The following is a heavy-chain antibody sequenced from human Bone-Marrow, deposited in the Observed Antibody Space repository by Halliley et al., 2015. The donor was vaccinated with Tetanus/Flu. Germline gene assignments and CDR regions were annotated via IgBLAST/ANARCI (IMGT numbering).Heavy chain of an antibody. D-gene: IGHD6-19*01. CDR3: AKERGIAVAGDDAFDL. CDR1: GFTFDDYG. CDR2: ITWNSGIL. J-gene: IGHJ3*01. V-gene: IGHV3-9*01. Sequence: SLRLSCSASGFTFDDYGMHWVRQGPGKGLEWVSGITWNSGILGYADSVKGRFTISRDNGENSLYLQMNSLRPEDTALFFCAKERGIAVAGDDAFDLWGQGTMVIVSS.